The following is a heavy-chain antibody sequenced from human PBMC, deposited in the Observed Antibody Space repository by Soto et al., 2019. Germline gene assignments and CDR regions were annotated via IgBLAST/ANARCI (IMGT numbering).Heavy chain of an antibody. CDR2: IIPISETT. J-gene: IGHJ6*02. CDR3: ARALLSHSYDSGGYDSYFHAMDV. D-gene: IGHD3-22*01. CDR1: GGTFSSLD. Sequence: SVKVSCRASGGTFSSLDINWVRQAPGQGLEWMGGIIPISETTNYAQIFQGRVSIVADKSTSTAYMELSRLRSEDTAVYYCARALLSHSYDSGGYDSYFHAMDVWGQGTPVTVS. V-gene: IGHV1-69*06.